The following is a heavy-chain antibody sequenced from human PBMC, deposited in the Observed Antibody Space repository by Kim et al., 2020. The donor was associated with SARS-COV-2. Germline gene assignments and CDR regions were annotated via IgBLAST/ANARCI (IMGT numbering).Heavy chain of an antibody. D-gene: IGHD4-4*01. Sequence: PSLNSRVTISVDPSKNQFSLKLSAVTAADTAVYYCASGDQYLKRRGAFDIWGQGTMVTVSS. V-gene: IGHV4-31*02. CDR3: ASGDQYLKRRGAFDI. J-gene: IGHJ3*02.